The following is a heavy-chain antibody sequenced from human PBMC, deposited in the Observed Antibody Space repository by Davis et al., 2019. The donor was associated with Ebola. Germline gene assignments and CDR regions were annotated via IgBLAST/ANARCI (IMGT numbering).Heavy chain of an antibody. CDR2: IRGSGGNT. Sequence: GESLKISCAAPGFTLSNNDMSWVREAPGKGLEWVSAIRGSGGNTHYADSVKGRFTISRDTSNNTLSLQMNSLRVEDTAVYYCVREHDYGDYVCYFDLWGRGTLVTVSS. D-gene: IGHD4-17*01. V-gene: IGHV3-23*01. CDR3: VREHDYGDYVCYFDL. J-gene: IGHJ2*01. CDR1: GFTLSNND.